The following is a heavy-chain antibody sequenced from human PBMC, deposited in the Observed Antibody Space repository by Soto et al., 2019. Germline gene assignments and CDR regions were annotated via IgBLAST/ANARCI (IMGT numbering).Heavy chain of an antibody. CDR2: ISGAAGPT. J-gene: IGHJ6*02. D-gene: IGHD3-10*01. V-gene: IGHV3-23*01. CDR3: AKTMVRGVLVDSLDV. Sequence: DAQLSESGGGVVQPGGSLKLSCAASGFPFNEYTMNWVRQAPGKGLEYVSISGAAGPTYDADSVKGRFTISRDNAKNTLYLRMKAVRPQDSAVYCSAKTMVRGVLVDSLDVWGQGTAVTVS. CDR1: GFPFNEYT.